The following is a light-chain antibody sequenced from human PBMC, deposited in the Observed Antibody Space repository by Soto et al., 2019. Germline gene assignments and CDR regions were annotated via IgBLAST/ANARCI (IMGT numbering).Light chain of an antibody. J-gene: IGLJ3*02. V-gene: IGLV4-69*01. CDR2: LNSDGSH. Sequence: QSVLTQPPSASASLGASVKLTCTLRSGHNSYAIAWHQQQPEKGPRYLMKLNSDGSHSKGDGIPDRFSGPSSGAERYLTISSLQSEDEADYYCQTWSTDIRVFGGGTKLTVL. CDR3: QTWSTDIRV. CDR1: SGHNSYA.